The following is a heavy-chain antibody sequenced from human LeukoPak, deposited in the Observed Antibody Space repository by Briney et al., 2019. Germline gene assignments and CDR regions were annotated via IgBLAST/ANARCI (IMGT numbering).Heavy chain of an antibody. CDR2: IYGRAST. CDR3: ARYDSRGSASTKFDY. CDR1: GGSISSYY. Sequence: TSETLSLTCTVSGGSISSYYWGWIRQSPGKGLEWIGRIYGRASTSYNPSLMNRVTMSVDTSKNHFSLQLTSVTAADTAVYYCARYDSRGSASTKFDYWGPGIQVTVSS. J-gene: IGHJ4*02. V-gene: IGHV4-59*04. D-gene: IGHD3-3*01.